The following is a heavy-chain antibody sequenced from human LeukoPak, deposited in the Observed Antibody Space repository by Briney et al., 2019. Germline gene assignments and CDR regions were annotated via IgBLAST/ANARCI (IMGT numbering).Heavy chain of an antibody. CDR2: IKTDGSIT. CDR1: GFSFSVYW. D-gene: IGHD3-3*01. J-gene: IGHJ4*02. Sequence: GGSLRLSCAASGFSFSVYWMHWVRQAPGKGPVWVSRIKTDGSITDYADSVKGRFTISRDNSKNTLYLQMNSLRPEDTAVYYCARDRVGSADFWSGYYTGTFDYWGQGTLVTVSS. V-gene: IGHV3-74*01. CDR3: ARDRVGSADFWSGYYTGTFDY.